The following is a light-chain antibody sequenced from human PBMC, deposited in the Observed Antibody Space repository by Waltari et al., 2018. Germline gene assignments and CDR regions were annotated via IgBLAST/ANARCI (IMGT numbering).Light chain of an antibody. V-gene: IGKV3-15*01. CDR1: QSVNSN. CDR3: QQYNTWPPIT. CDR2: GAL. J-gene: IGKJ5*01. Sequence: EIVMTQSPDTLSVSPGERATLSCRASQSVNSNLAWYQQKPGQAPRLLIYGALTRATGIPARFSGSGSGTEFTLTISSLQSEDFAVYYCQQYNTWPPITFGQGTRLEIK.